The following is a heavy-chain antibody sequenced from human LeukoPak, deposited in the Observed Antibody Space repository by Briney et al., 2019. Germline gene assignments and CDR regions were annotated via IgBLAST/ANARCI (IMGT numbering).Heavy chain of an antibody. CDR1: GFTFSDYY. CDR2: ISSSGSAI. V-gene: IGHV3-11*01. Sequence: GGSLRLSCAASGFTFSDYYMSWIRQAPGKGLEWVSYISSSGSAIYYADSVKGRFTVSRDNAKNSLFLQMNSLRAEDTAVYYCAKESLLLSYWGQGTLVTVSS. CDR3: AKESLLLSY. J-gene: IGHJ4*02. D-gene: IGHD2-15*01.